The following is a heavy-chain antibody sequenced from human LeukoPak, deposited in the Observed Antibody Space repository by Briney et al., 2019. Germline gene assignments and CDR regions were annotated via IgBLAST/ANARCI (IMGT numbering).Heavy chain of an antibody. V-gene: IGHV3-11*04. D-gene: IGHD6-13*01. CDR3: ARAAYSSTWYSRYFDL. Sequence: GGSLRLSCAASGFTFSDYYMNWIRQAPGKGLEWISYISDSANTIYYADSMKGRFTISRDNAKNSLYLQINSLRAEDTAVYYCARAAYSSTWYSRYFDLWGRGTLVTVSS. CDR2: ISDSANTI. CDR1: GFTFSDYY. J-gene: IGHJ2*01.